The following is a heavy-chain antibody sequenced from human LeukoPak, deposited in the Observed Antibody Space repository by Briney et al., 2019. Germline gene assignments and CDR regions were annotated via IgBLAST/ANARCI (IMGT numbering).Heavy chain of an antibody. J-gene: IGHJ3*02. V-gene: IGHV1-69*13. Sequence: SVKVSCKASGGTFSSYAISRVRQAPGQGLEWMGGIIPIFGTANYAQKFQGRVTITADESTSTAYMELSSLRSEDTAVYYCARDDVVVVAATNAFDIWAKGQWSPSLQ. CDR2: IIPIFGTA. CDR1: GGTFSSYA. D-gene: IGHD2-15*01. CDR3: ARDDVVVVAATNAFDI.